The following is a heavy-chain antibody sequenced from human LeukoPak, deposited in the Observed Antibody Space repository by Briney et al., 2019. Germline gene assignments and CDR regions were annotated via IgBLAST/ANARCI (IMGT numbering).Heavy chain of an antibody. D-gene: IGHD6-13*01. Sequence: GGSLRLSCAASGFTFSSYAMTWVRQAPGKGLEWVSVTSESGDNTYYGDSVKGRFTISRDNSKNTLYLQMNSLRAEDTAVYYCAKRIAPPFYYFDYGGKGPLVTVSS. CDR3: AKRIAPPFYYFDY. J-gene: IGHJ4*02. V-gene: IGHV3-23*01. CDR2: TSESGDNT. CDR1: GFTFSSYA.